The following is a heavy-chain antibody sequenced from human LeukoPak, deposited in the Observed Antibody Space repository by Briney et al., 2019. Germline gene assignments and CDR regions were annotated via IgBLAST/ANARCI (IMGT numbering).Heavy chain of an antibody. Sequence: ASVKVSCEASGYTFTSYYIHWVRQAPGQGLEWMGLINPSGGSTNYAQKFQGRVTMTRDTSTSTVYMELSSLRSEDTAVYYCARGPSITMVRGGQWYYYMDVWGKGTTVTISS. CDR3: ARGPSITMVRGGQWYYYMDV. CDR1: GYTFTSYY. J-gene: IGHJ6*03. V-gene: IGHV1-46*01. D-gene: IGHD3-10*01. CDR2: INPSGGST.